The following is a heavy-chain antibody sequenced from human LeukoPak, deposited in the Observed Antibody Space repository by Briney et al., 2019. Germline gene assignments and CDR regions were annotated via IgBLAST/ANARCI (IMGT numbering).Heavy chain of an antibody. CDR1: GGSISNYY. V-gene: IGHV4-59*01. CDR3: ARDEEVTYYYDSSGSARGDAFDI. D-gene: IGHD3-22*01. Sequence: PSETLSLTCTVSGGSISNYYWTWIRQPPGKGLEWIGYIYYSGSTNYNPSLKSRVTISVDTSKNQFSLKLSSVTAADTAVYYCARDEEVTYYYDSSGSARGDAFDIWGQGTMVTVSS. CDR2: IYYSGST. J-gene: IGHJ3*02.